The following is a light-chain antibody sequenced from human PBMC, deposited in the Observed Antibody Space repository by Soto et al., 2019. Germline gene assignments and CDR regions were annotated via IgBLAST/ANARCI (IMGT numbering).Light chain of an antibody. CDR3: QQYTNWPYT. Sequence: EIVMTQSPATLSVSPGERASLSCRASQSVGSNLAWYQQTADQAPRLLIYGASTRATGIPARFSGSGSGTEFTLTLSSLQSEDFAVYSCQQYTNWPYTFGQGTKLEIK. V-gene: IGKV3-15*01. CDR2: GAS. J-gene: IGKJ2*01. CDR1: QSVGSN.